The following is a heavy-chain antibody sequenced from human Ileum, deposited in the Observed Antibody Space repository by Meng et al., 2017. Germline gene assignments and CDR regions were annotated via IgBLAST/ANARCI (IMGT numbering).Heavy chain of an antibody. J-gene: IGHJ3*02. CDR3: ARTDSGSYLGAFDI. V-gene: IGHV4-39*07. D-gene: IGHD1-26*01. CDR1: GGSISSSYF. Sequence: TLSLTCSVSGGSISSSYFWGWIRLPPGRGLEWIGTISYSGSTYYNPSLKSRITISVDTSKNQFSLKLNSATAADTAVYYCARTDSGSYLGAFDIWGQGTMVTVSS. CDR2: ISYSGST.